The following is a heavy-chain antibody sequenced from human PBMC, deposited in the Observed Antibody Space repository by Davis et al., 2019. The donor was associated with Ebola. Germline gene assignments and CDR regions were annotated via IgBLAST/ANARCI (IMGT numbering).Heavy chain of an antibody. CDR3: AKSNQWREYFNS. V-gene: IGHV3-23*01. CDR2: ISGSGDNT. Sequence: GESLKISCAASGFTFSDHYMDWARQAPGKGLEWVSSISGSGDNTYYADSVKGRFTVSRDNSKNTLYLQMNSLRAEDTAIYYCAKSNQWREYFNSWGQGTLVTVSS. CDR1: GFTFSDHY. D-gene: IGHD6-19*01. J-gene: IGHJ4*02.